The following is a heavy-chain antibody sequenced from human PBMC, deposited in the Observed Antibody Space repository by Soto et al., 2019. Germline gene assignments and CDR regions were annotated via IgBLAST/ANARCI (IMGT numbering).Heavy chain of an antibody. CDR1: GGSISSSSYY. CDR3: ARHPVVVAAKGEIYYYYVMDV. J-gene: IGHJ6*02. V-gene: IGHV4-39*01. CDR2: IYYSGST. Sequence: PSETLSLTCTVSGGSISSSSYYWGWIRQPTGKGLEWIGSIYYSGSTYYNPSLKSRVTISVDTSKNQFSLKLSSVTAAGTAVYYCARHPVVVAAKGEIYYYYVMDVWGQGTTVTVSS. D-gene: IGHD2-15*01.